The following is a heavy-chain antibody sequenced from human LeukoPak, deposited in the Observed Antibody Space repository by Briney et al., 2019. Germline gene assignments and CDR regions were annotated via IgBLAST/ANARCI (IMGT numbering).Heavy chain of an antibody. V-gene: IGHV6-1*01. J-gene: IGHJ3*01. D-gene: IGHD2-21*02. CDR2: TYYRSKWYN. CDR3: VRVSTASGGAFDV. Sequence: SQTLSLTCAISGDSVSSNSAAWNWIRQSPSRGLEWLGRTYYRSKWYNDYAVSVKSRITINPDTSKNQFSLNLTSVTAADTAMYYCVRVSTASGGAFDVWGQGTMVTVSS. CDR1: GDSVSSNSAA.